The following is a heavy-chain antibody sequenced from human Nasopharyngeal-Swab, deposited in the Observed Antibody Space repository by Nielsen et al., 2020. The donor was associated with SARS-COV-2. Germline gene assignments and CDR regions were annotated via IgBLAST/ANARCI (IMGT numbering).Heavy chain of an antibody. CDR3: ARGRGQLAIFYSGYDYFDY. CDR2: INHSGGT. J-gene: IGHJ4*02. Sequence: WIRQPPGKGLEWIGEINHSGGTNYNPSLKSRVTISVDTSKNQFSLKLSSVTAADTAVYYCARGRGQLAIFYSGYDYFDYWGQGTLVTISS. V-gene: IGHV4-34*01. D-gene: IGHD5-12*01.